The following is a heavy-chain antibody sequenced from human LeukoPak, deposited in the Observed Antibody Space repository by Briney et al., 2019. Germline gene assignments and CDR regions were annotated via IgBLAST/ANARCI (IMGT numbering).Heavy chain of an antibody. CDR3: ARGQVPAARGYNWFDP. J-gene: IGHJ5*02. CDR2: INARGDT. V-gene: IGHV4-34*01. CDR1: GWSFNDYY. D-gene: IGHD2-2*01. Sequence: TASETPSLTCAVYGWSFNDYYWNWIRQPPGKGLEWIGEINARGDTNYNPSLKSRVTISVDTSKKQFSLRLTSMIAADTALYYCARGQVPAARGYNWFDPWGQGTLVTVSS.